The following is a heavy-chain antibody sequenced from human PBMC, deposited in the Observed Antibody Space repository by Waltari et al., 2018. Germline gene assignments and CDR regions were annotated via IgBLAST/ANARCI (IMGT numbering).Heavy chain of an antibody. V-gene: IGHV3-53*01. CDR3: ATDPGLRNGMDG. J-gene: IGHJ6*02. CDR1: GFTVINNY. CDR2: IYSGGTT. Sequence: EVQLVESGGGLIQPGGSLRLSCAAPGFTVINNYMNWVRQAPGKGLEWVSVIYSGGTTYYTDSVKGRFTISRDNSKNTVYLQMNNLRAEDTAVYYCATDPGLRNGMDGWGQGTTVTVSS. D-gene: IGHD4-17*01.